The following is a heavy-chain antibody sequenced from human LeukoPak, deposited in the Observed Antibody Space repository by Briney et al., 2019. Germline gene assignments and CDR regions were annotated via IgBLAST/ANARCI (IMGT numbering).Heavy chain of an antibody. J-gene: IGHJ6*02. CDR3: ARDLKYYYGSGRAYYGMDV. Sequence: GGSLRLSCAASGFTFSSYWMSWVRQAPGKGLEWVANIKQDGSEKYYVDSVKGRFTISRGNAKNSLYLQMNSLRAEDTAVYYCARDLKYYYGSGRAYYGMDVWGQGTTVTVSS. D-gene: IGHD3-10*01. CDR2: IKQDGSEK. CDR1: GFTFSSYW. V-gene: IGHV3-7*01.